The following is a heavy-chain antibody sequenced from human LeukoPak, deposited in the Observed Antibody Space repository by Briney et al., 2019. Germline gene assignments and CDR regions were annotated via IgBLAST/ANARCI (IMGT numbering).Heavy chain of an antibody. V-gene: IGHV3-48*04. CDR2: ISSSSSTI. D-gene: IGHD5-24*01. CDR1: GFTFSSYS. Sequence: GGSLRLSCAASGFTFSSYSMNWVRQAPGKGLEWVSYISSSSSTIYYADSVKGRFTISRDNAKNSLYLQMNSLRAEDTALYYCAKDLEMATISGAFDIWGQGTMVTVSS. CDR3: AKDLEMATISGAFDI. J-gene: IGHJ3*02.